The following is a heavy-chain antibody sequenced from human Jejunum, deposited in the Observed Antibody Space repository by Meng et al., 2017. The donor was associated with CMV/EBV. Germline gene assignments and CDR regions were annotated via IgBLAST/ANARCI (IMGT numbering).Heavy chain of an antibody. CDR2: IYHSGSP. J-gene: IGHJ4*02. CDR1: ISSGYY. CDR3: ARWGTYYYDSSGSYFFDY. V-gene: IGHV4-38-2*01. Sequence: ISSGYYGGWIRQPPGKGLEWIGSIYHSGSPYYNPSLKSRITISVDTSKNQFSLNLSSVTAADTAVYYCARWGTYYYDSSGSYFFDYWGQGTLVTVSS. D-gene: IGHD3-22*01.